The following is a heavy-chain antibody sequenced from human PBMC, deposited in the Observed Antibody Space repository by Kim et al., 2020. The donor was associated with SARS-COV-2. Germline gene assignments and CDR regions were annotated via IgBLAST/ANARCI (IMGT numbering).Heavy chain of an antibody. CDR3: AREGGNYYDSSGSVGFDY. V-gene: IGHV1-69*13. CDR1: GGTFSSYA. D-gene: IGHD3-22*01. CDR2: IIPIFGTA. Sequence: SVKVSCKASGGTFSSYAISWVRQAPGQGLEWMGGIIPIFGTANYAQKFQGRVTITADESTSTAYMELSSLRSEDTAVYYCAREGGNYYDSSGSVGFDYWGQGTLVTVSS. J-gene: IGHJ4*02.